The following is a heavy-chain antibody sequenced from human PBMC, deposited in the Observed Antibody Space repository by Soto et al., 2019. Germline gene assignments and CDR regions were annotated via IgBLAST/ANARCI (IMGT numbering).Heavy chain of an antibody. V-gene: IGHV3-33*08. J-gene: IGHJ6*02. Sequence: PGGSLRLSCAASGFTFSNYAMTWVRQAPGKGLEWVSSIRYDGSNKYYADSVKGRFTISRDNSKNTLYLQMNSLRAEDTAVYYCARGGGYSYGYDYYYYGMDVWGQGTTVTVSS. CDR3: ARGGGYSYGYDYYYYGMDV. D-gene: IGHD5-18*01. CDR1: GFTFSNYA. CDR2: IRYDGSNK.